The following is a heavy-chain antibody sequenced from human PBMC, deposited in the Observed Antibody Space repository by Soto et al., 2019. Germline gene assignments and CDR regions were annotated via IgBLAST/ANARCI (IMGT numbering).Heavy chain of an antibody. D-gene: IGHD1-26*01. CDR1: GYIFTDFF. J-gene: IGHJ4*02. V-gene: IGHV1-2*02. Sequence: QVQLVQSGTEVRKPGASVKVSCKTSGYIFTDFFVHWIRQAPGQGLEWLGWVNPKDGDTEYAQKFLGRVFMTRDTSTNTVYMEMTRLTSNDTAVYYCGRVPAPGRPATTYYWGQGSLV. CDR2: VNPKDGDT. CDR3: GRVPAPGRPATTYY.